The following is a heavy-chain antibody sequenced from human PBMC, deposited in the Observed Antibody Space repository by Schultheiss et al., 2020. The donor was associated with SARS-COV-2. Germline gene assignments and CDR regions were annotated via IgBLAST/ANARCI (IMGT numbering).Heavy chain of an antibody. J-gene: IGHJ4*02. V-gene: IGHV3-30*07. D-gene: IGHD6-19*01. CDR2: ISYDGSNK. Sequence: GGSLRLSCSASGFTFSSYAMHWVRQAPGKGLEWVAVISYDGSNKYYADSVKGRFTISRDNSKNTLYLQMNSLRAEDTAVYYCARDSKYSSGWGFDYWGQGTLVTVSS. CDR3: ARDSKYSSGWGFDY. CDR1: GFTFSSYA.